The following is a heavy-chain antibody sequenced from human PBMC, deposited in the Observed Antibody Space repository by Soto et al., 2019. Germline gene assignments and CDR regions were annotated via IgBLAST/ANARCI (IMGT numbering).Heavy chain of an antibody. CDR3: ARDRSGSYRHDAFDL. D-gene: IGHD1-26*01. CDR1: GGSISSSNW. V-gene: IGHV4-4*02. J-gene: IGHJ3*01. Sequence: QVQLQESGPGLVKPSGTLSLTCAVSGGSISSSNWWTWVRQPPGRGLEWIGEIYHSGSTAYNPSLNSRVTISVDKSKNHFSLRLTSVTAADTAVYYCARDRSGSYRHDAFDLWGQGTLVTVSS. CDR2: IYHSGST.